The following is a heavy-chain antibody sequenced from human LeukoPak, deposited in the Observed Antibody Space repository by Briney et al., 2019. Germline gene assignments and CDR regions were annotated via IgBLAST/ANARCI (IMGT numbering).Heavy chain of an antibody. Sequence: GASVKASCKASGYTFTGYYMHWVRQAPGQGLEWMGWINPNSGGTNYAQKFQGRVTMTRDTSISTAYMELSRLRSDDTAVYYCARWAYSSSPRYYFDYWGQGTLVTVSS. CDR2: INPNSGGT. CDR1: GYTFTGYY. CDR3: ARWAYSSSPRYYFDY. V-gene: IGHV1-2*02. D-gene: IGHD6-6*01. J-gene: IGHJ4*02.